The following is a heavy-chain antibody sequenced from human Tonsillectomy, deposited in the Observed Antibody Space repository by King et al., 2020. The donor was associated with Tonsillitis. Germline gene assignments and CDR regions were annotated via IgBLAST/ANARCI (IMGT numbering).Heavy chain of an antibody. V-gene: IGHV3-21*01. Sequence: VQLVESGGGLVKPGGSLRLSCAASGFTFSSYSMNWVRQAPGKGLEWVSSISSSSSHIYYADSVKGRFTISRDNAKNSLYLQMNSLRAEDTAVYYCARVEMATADYWGQGTLVTVSS. D-gene: IGHD5-24*01. CDR2: ISSSSSHI. CDR3: ARVEMATADY. J-gene: IGHJ4*02. CDR1: GFTFSSYS.